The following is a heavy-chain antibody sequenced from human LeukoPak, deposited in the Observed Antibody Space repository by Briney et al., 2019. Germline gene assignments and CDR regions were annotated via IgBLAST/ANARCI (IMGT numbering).Heavy chain of an antibody. Sequence: PGGSLRLSXAASGFTFSSYEMNWVRQAPGKGLEWVSYISSSGSTIYYADSVKGRFTISRDNAKNSLCLQMNSLRAEDTAVYYCARDGETSNWGVLFWGQGTLVTVSS. V-gene: IGHV3-48*03. CDR3: ARDGETSNWGVLF. CDR1: GFTFSSYE. J-gene: IGHJ4*02. CDR2: ISSSGSTI. D-gene: IGHD7-27*01.